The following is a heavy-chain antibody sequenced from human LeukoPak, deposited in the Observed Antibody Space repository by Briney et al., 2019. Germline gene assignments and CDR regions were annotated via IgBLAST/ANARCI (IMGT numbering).Heavy chain of an antibody. V-gene: IGHV4-59*01. J-gene: IGHJ4*02. CDR1: GGSISSYY. Sequence: PSETLSLTCTVSGGSISSYYWSWIRQPPGKGLEWIGYIYYSGSTNYNPSLKSRVTISVDTSKNQFSPKLSSVTAADTAVYYCARVDYVWGSYRSTQTFDYWGQGTLVTVSS. D-gene: IGHD3-16*02. CDR2: IYYSGST. CDR3: ARVDYVWGSYRSTQTFDY.